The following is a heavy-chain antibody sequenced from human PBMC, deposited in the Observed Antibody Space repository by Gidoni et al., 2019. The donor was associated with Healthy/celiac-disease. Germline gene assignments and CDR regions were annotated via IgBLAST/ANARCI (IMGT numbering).Heavy chain of an antibody. CDR2: IYPGDSDT. Sequence: EVQLVQSGAEVKKPGESLKISCKGSGYSFTSYWIGWGRQLPGKGLAWMGIIYPGDSDTRYSPSFQGQVTISADKSISTAYLQWSSLKASDTAMYYCARLVGSGDYYGSGSYLSYWGQGTLVTVSS. CDR3: ARLVGSGDYYGSGSYLSY. V-gene: IGHV5-51*01. D-gene: IGHD3-10*01. CDR1: GYSFTSYW. J-gene: IGHJ4*02.